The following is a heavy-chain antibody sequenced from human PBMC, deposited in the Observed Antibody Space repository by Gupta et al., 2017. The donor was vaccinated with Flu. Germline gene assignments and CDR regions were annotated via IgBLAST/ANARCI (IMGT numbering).Heavy chain of an antibody. V-gene: IGHV3-73*02. CDR3: TRQGYCSSTSCYDY. CDR2: IRSKANSYAT. CDR1: GFTFSGSA. Sequence: EVQLVESGGGLVQPGGSLKLSCAASGFTFSGSAMHWVRQASGKGLEWVGRIRSKANSYATAYAASVKGRFTISRDDSKNTAYLQMNSLKTEDKAVYYCTRQGYCSSTSCYDYWGQGTLVTVSS. D-gene: IGHD2-2*01. J-gene: IGHJ4*02.